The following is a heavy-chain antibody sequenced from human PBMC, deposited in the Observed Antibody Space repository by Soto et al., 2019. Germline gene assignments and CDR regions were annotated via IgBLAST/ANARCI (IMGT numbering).Heavy chain of an antibody. V-gene: IGHV1-8*01. D-gene: IGHD3-3*01. J-gene: IGHJ5*02. CDR1: GYTFTSYD. Sequence: QVQLVQSGAEVKKPGASVKVSCKASGYTFTSYDINWVRQATGQGLEWMGWMNPNSGNTGYAQKFQGRVTMTRNTSXXTXYXXLSSLRSEDTAVYYCARGRRITIFGVVIRRNWFDPWGQGTLVTVSS. CDR3: ARGRRITIFGVVIRRNWFDP. CDR2: MNPNSGNT.